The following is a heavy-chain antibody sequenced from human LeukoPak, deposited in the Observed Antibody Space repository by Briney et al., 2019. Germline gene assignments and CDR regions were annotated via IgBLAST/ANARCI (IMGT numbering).Heavy chain of an antibody. V-gene: IGHV3-53*01. CDR3: AKDQGRLLRFLEWLSLFDY. Sequence: GGSLRLSCAASGFTVSSNYMSWVRQAPGKGLEWVSFIYSGGGTYYADCVKGRFPSSRDNSKNTLYLQMNSLRAEDTAVYYCAKDQGRLLRFLEWLSLFDYWGQGTLVTVSS. D-gene: IGHD3-3*01. CDR2: IYSGGGT. CDR1: GFTVSSNY. J-gene: IGHJ4*02.